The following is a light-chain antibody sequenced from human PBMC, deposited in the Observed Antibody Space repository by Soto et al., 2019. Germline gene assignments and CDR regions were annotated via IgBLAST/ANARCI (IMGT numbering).Light chain of an antibody. J-gene: IGLJ1*01. Sequence: QSALTQPPSVSGSPGQSVTISCTGTSSDVGSYNRLSWYQQPPGTAPKLIMYEVNTRPSGVPDRFSGSKSGSTASLTISGLLAEDEADYYCSLYISGSNYVFGTGTKLTVL. V-gene: IGLV2-18*01. CDR3: SLYISGSNYV. CDR2: EVN. CDR1: SSDVGSYNR.